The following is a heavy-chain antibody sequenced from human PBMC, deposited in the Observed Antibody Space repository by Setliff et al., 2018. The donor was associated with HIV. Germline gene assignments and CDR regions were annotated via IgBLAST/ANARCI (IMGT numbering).Heavy chain of an antibody. CDR3: AKVGA. Sequence: PGESLKISCAASGFSFRSYAVSWVRQAPGKGLEWVSVISGSGDITYYRESVKGRFTVSRDNSNNTVYLQMNSLRAEDTAMYYCAKVGAWGQGTLVTVS. CDR2: ISGSGDIT. J-gene: IGHJ4*02. V-gene: IGHV3-23*01. CDR1: GFSFRSYA.